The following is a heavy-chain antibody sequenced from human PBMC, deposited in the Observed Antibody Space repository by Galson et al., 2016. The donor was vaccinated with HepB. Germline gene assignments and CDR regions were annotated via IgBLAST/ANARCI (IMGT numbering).Heavy chain of an antibody. CDR3: ATGVTPDF. V-gene: IGHV3-9*01. CDR2: ISWNSGGI. CDR1: GFTFGDHA. J-gene: IGHJ4*02. D-gene: IGHD2-21*02. Sequence: SLRLSCAASGFTFGDHAMQWVRQAPGKGLEWVSGISWNSGGIDYADSVQGRFTVFRDNAKNSLYLQMNSLRAEDTAVYYCATGVTPDFWGRGALVTVSS.